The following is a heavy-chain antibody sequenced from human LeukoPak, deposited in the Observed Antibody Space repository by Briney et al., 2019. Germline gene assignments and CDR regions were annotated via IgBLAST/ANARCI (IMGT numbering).Heavy chain of an antibody. CDR3: ARVEHNAFDI. V-gene: IGHV4-61*01. Sequence: SETLSLTCSVSGVSVSSGSYYWGWSREPPGRGLEWIVYIYYSGSTNYNPSLKSRVTISVDTSKNQFSLKLSSATAADTALYYCARVEHNAFDIWGQGTMVTVSS. J-gene: IGHJ3*02. CDR1: GVSVSSGSYY. CDR2: IYYSGST. D-gene: IGHD1-26*01.